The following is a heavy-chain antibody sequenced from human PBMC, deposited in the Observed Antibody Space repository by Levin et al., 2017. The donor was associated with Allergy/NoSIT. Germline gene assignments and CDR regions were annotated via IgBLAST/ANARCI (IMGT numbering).Heavy chain of an antibody. J-gene: IGHJ4*02. V-gene: IGHV3-21*01. CDR1: GFIFTSYS. CDR2: ISPTSSHI. D-gene: IGHD4-17*01. Sequence: GESLKISCAASGFIFTSYSMNWVRQAPGKGLEWVSSISPTSSHIYYADSVRGRFTLSRDNAKNSLYLPMNSLRTEDTAVYYCARDRGFGDYDFYYWGQGTLVTVSS. CDR3: ARDRGFGDYDFYY.